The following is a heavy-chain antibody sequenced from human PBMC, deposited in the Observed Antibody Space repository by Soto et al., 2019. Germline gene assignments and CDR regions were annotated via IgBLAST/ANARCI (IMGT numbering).Heavy chain of an antibody. CDR3: VREVVDIGGWFDP. D-gene: IGHD5-12*01. Sequence: SETLSLTCTVSGGSISSGDYYWSWIRQPPGKGLEWIGYIYYSGSTYYNPSLKSRVTISVDTSKNQFSLKLSSVTAADTAVYYCVREVVDIGGWFDPWGQGTMVTVSA. CDR2: IYYSGST. J-gene: IGHJ5*02. CDR1: GGSISSGDYY. V-gene: IGHV4-30-4*01.